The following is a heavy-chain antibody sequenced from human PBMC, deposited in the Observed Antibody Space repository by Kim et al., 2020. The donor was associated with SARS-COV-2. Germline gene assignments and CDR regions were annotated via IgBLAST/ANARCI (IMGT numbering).Heavy chain of an antibody. D-gene: IGHD4-17*01. CDR2: IIPILGIA. V-gene: IGHV1-69*04. Sequence: SVKVSCKASGGTFSSYAISWVRQAPGQGLEWMGRIIPILGIANYAQKLQGRVTITADKSTSTAYMELSSLRSEDTAVYYCARQADYGGKRRVSAEWSFDYWGQGTLVTVSS. CDR3: ARQADYGGKRRVSAEWSFDY. CDR1: GGTFSSYA. J-gene: IGHJ4*02.